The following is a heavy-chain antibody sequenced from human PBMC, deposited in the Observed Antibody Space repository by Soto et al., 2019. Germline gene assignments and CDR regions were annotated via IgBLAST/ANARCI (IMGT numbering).Heavy chain of an antibody. CDR3: ARGGVSTRTFDY. J-gene: IGHJ4*02. CDR2: IYPSDSDT. V-gene: IGHV5-51*01. CDR1: AYNFAGYW. D-gene: IGHD3-3*01. Sequence: VQSLKISCKGSAYNFAGYWIAWVRQMPGKGLELMGIIYPSDSDTRYRPSFQGQVTISADKSISSAYLQWSSLRASDTAMYYCARGGVSTRTFDYWGQGTPVTVSS.